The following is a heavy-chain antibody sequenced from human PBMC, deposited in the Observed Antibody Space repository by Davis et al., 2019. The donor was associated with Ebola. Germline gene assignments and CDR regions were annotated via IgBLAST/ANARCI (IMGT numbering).Heavy chain of an antibody. CDR2: IIPIFGTA. CDR1: GGRGSSYD. V-gene: IGHV1-69*05. J-gene: IGHJ4*02. Sequence: SVKVSCKASGGRGSSYDISWVRQAPGQGLEWMGGIIPIFGTANYAQKFQGRVTMTTDTSTSTAYMELRSLRSDDTAVYYCASASSGYGWVWGQGTLVTVSS. D-gene: IGHD5-12*01. CDR3: ASASSGYGWV.